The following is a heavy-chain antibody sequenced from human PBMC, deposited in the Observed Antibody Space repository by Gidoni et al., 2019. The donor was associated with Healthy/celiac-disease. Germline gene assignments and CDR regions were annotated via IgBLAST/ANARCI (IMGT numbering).Heavy chain of an antibody. V-gene: IGHV3-9*01. CDR1: GFTFDDYA. J-gene: IGHJ6*02. CDR2: ISWNGGSI. Sequence: EVQLVESGGGLVQPGRSLRLSCAASGFTFDDYAMHWVRQAPGKGLEWVSGISWNGGSIGYADSVKGRFTISRDNAKNSLYLQMNSLRAEDTALYYCAKDGATTGGFYYYYGMDVWGQGTTVTVSS. CDR3: AKDGATTGGFYYYYGMDV. D-gene: IGHD5-12*01.